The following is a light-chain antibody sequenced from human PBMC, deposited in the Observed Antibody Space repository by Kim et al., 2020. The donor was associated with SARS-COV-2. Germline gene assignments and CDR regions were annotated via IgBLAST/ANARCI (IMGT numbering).Light chain of an antibody. J-gene: IGKJ1*01. CDR2: GAS. V-gene: IGKV3-20*01. CDR3: QQYGSSPRT. CDR1: QRVGSTS. Sequence: PGERATLNGRASQRVGSTSLGWYQQKPGQAHRILIYGASSRATGIPDRFSGSGSGTDFTLNISRLEPEEFAVYYCQQYGSSPRTFGQGTKVDIK.